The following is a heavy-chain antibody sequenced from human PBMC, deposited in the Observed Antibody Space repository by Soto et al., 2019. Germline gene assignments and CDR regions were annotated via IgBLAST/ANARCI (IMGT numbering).Heavy chain of an antibody. CDR3: AGRIAAVGYAFDI. Sequence: ASVKLSCKASGYPLTGDYLRWLRRAPGQGLEWMGWINPNSGGTNYAQKFKGRVTMTRDTSISTAYMELSRLRSDDTAVYYCAGRIAAVGYAFDIWGQGTMVTVSS. CDR2: INPNSGGT. D-gene: IGHD6-13*01. V-gene: IGHV1-2*02. CDR1: GYPLTGDY. J-gene: IGHJ3*02.